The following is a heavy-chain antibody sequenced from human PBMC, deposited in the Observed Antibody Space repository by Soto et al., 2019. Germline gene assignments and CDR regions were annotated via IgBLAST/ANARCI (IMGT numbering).Heavy chain of an antibody. D-gene: IGHD3-16*01. V-gene: IGHV4-59*08. CDR2: IYYSGST. J-gene: IGHJ4*02. CDR1: GGSISSYY. Sequence: QVQLQESGPGLVKPSETLSLTCTVSGGSISSYYWSWIRQPPGKGLEWIGYIYYSGSTNYNPSLKSRVTIAVDTSKNQFSLKLSSVTAEDTVVYYCARRWGTTFDYWGQGTLVTVSS. CDR3: ARRWGTTFDY.